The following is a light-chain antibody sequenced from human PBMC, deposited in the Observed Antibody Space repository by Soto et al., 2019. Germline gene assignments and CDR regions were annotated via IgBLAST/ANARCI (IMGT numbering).Light chain of an antibody. Sequence: EIVMTQSPATLSVSPGERATLSCRASQSVSSNLAWYQQRPDQAPRLLIYGASTRATGIPARFSGSGSGTELTLTISSLQSEDFAVYYCQHYNNWPPWTFGQGTKVDIK. CDR3: QHYNNWPPWT. CDR2: GAS. V-gene: IGKV3-15*01. J-gene: IGKJ1*01. CDR1: QSVSSN.